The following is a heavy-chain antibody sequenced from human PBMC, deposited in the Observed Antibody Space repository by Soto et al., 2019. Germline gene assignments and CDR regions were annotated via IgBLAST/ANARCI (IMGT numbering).Heavy chain of an antibody. Sequence: GASVKVSCKASGYTFTSYGISWVRQAPGQGLEWMGWISAYNGNTNYAQKLKGRVTMTTDTSTSTAYMELRSLRSDDTAVYYCARDHREYYDFWSGPYGMDVWGQGTTVTVS. J-gene: IGHJ6*02. CDR1: GYTFTSYG. D-gene: IGHD3-3*01. CDR3: ARDHREYYDFWSGPYGMDV. V-gene: IGHV1-18*04. CDR2: ISAYNGNT.